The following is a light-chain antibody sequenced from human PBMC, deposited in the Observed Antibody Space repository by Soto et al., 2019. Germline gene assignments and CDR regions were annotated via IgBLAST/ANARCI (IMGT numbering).Light chain of an antibody. CDR1: SSDVGTYNL. J-gene: IGLJ3*02. CDR3: CSHAGSGTVEGV. CDR2: EVS. Sequence: QPVLTQPASVSGSPGQSITISCTGTSSDVGTYNLVSWYHQHPGKAPKLIIYEVSKRPSGVSNRFSGSKSGNTASLTISGLQAEDEADYYCCSHAGSGTVEGVFGGGTKLTVL. V-gene: IGLV2-23*02.